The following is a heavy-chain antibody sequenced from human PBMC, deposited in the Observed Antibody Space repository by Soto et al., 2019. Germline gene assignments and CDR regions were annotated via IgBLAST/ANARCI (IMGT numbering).Heavy chain of an antibody. CDR1: GGSISSGGYY. D-gene: IGHD4-17*01. CDR2: IYYSGST. J-gene: IGHJ4*02. CDR3: ARFASPVTTAYYFDY. Sequence: PSETLSLTCTVSGGSISSGGYYWSWIRQHPGKGLEWIGYIYYSGSTYYNPSLKSRVTISVDTSKNQFSLKLSSVTAADTAVYYCARFASPVTTAYYFDYWGQGTLVTVSS. V-gene: IGHV4-31*03.